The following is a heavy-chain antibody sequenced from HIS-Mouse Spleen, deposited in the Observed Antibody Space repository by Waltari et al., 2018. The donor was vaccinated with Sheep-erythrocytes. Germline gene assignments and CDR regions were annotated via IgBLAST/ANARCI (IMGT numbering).Heavy chain of an antibody. Sequence: QVKLQQSGPGLVKPSKTLSLTCAIPGDSVSSHIVACHWIRQSPSRGLEWLGRTYYRSKWYNDYAVSVKSRITINPDTSKNQFSLQLNSVTPEDTAVYYCARGYSGYDYWYFDLWGRGTLVTVSS. CDR3: ARGYSGYDYWYFDL. V-gene: IGHV6-1*01. J-gene: IGHJ2*01. D-gene: IGHD5-12*01. CDR1: GDSVSSHIVA. CDR2: TYYRSKWYN.